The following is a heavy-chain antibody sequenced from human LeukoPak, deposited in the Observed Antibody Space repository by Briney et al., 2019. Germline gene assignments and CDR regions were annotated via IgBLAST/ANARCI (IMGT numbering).Heavy chain of an antibody. J-gene: IGHJ4*02. CDR3: VKDSSGPFSNFDY. D-gene: IGHD6-19*01. V-gene: IGHV3-64D*06. CDR1: GFTFSSYA. Sequence: GGSLRLSCSASGFTFSSYAMHWVRPAPGKGLEYVSAISSNGGSTYYADSVKGRFTISRDNSKNTLYLQMSSLRAEDTAVYYCVKDSSGPFSNFDYWGQGTLVTVSS. CDR2: ISSNGGST.